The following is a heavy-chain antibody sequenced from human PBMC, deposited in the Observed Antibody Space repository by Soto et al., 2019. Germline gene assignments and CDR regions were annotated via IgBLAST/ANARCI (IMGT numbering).Heavy chain of an antibody. J-gene: IGHJ4*02. D-gene: IGHD2-2*01. Sequence: GGSLRLSCGASGFTFSSYAMSLVRQAPGKGLEWVSAISGSGGSTYYADSVKGRFTISRDNSKNTLYLQMNSLRAEDTAVYYCAKMPICSSTSCYGYYFDYWGQGTLVTVSS. CDR1: GFTFSSYA. CDR3: AKMPICSSTSCYGYYFDY. CDR2: ISGSGGST. V-gene: IGHV3-23*01.